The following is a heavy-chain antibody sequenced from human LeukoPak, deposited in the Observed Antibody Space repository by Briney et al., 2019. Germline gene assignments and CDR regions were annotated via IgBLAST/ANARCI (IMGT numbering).Heavy chain of an antibody. D-gene: IGHD3-22*01. V-gene: IGHV3-21*01. CDR2: ISSSSSYI. CDR3: ARVGGSSGYYWYFDL. CDR1: GFTFSNAW. J-gene: IGHJ2*01. Sequence: GGSLRLSCAASGFTFSNAWMSWVRQAPGKGLEWVSSISSSSSYIYYADSVKGRFTISRDNAKNSLYLQMNSLRAEDTAVYYCARVGGSSGYYWYFDLWGRGTLVTVSS.